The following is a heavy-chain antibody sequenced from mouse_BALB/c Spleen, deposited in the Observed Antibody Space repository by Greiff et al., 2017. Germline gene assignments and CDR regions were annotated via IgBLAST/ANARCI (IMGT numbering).Heavy chain of an antibody. D-gene: IGHD1-1*01. J-gene: IGHJ3*01. CDR1: GFTFSSYG. CDR2: ISSGGSYT. V-gene: IGHV5-6*01. CDR3: ARWGTTVVERAWFAY. Sequence: EVKLVESGGDLVKPGGSLKLSCAASGFTFSSYGMSWVRQTPDKRLEWVATISSGGSYTYYPDSVKGRLTISRDNAKNTLYLQMSRLKSEDTAMFYCARWGTTVVERAWFAYWGQGTLVTVSA.